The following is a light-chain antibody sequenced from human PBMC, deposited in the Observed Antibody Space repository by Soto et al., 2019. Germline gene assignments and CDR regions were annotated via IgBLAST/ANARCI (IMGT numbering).Light chain of an antibody. CDR3: QHYSTVWA. CDR1: QSISRG. V-gene: IGKV1-5*01. Sequence: DIQMTQSPSTLSSSVGDRVTITCRASQSISRGLAWYQQKPGKAPNVLIYDASTLESGVPSRFSGSGSGTEFTLTISSLQPEDFATYYCQHYSTVWAFDQGTKVDIK. J-gene: IGKJ1*01. CDR2: DAS.